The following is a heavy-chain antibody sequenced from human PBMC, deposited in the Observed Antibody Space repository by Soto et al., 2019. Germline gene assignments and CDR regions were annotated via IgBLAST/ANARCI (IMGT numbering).Heavy chain of an antibody. Sequence: EVQLLESGGALVQPGGSLRLSCAASGFTFSSYAMSWVRQAPGKGMVWVSTISGSGGSTYYADSVKGRFTISRDNSKNTLYLQMNSLSAGDTAVYHCAKSRPGLDFWGQGTLVTF. CDR1: GFTFSSYA. CDR2: ISGSGGST. CDR3: AKSRPGLDF. D-gene: IGHD2-2*01. J-gene: IGHJ4*02. V-gene: IGHV3-23*01.